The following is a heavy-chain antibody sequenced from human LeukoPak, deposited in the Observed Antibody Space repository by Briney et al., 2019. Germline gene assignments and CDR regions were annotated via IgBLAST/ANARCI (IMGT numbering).Heavy chain of an antibody. J-gene: IGHJ4*02. Sequence: SVKVSCKASGVTFRRYSISWVRQAPGQGLEWLGGIIPVFRTANYAQKFQGRVTITADKSTTTAYMELRSLRSDDTAVYYCARPWNWGVIIAPPDYWGQGTLVSVSS. D-gene: IGHD3-10*01. CDR1: GVTFRRYS. CDR2: IIPVFRTA. CDR3: ARPWNWGVIIAPPDY. V-gene: IGHV1-69*06.